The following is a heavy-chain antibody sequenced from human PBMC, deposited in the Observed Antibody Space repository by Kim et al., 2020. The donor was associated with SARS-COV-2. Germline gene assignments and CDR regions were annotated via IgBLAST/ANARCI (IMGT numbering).Heavy chain of an antibody. CDR1: GGSISSYY. V-gene: IGHV4-59*08. CDR3: ARGGGNPIYYYYGMDV. D-gene: IGHD2-15*01. Sequence: SETLSLTCTVSGGSISSYYWSWIRQPPGKGLEWIGYIYYSGSTNYNPSLKSRVTISVDTSKNQFSLKLSSVTAADTAVYYCARGGGNPIYYYYGMDVWGQGTTVTVSS. CDR2: IYYSGST. J-gene: IGHJ6*02.